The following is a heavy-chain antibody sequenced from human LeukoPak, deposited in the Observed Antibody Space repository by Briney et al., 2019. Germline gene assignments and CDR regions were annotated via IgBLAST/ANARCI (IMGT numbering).Heavy chain of an antibody. CDR1: GGPINSYY. CDR2: IYYSGST. Sequence: SETLSLTCTVSGGPINSYYWSWIRQHPGKGLEWIGYIYYSGSTYYNPSLKSRVTISVDTSKNQFSLKLSSVTAADTAVYYCARVADCSGGSCYSGTHLYYFDYWGQGTLVTVSS. V-gene: IGHV4-59*06. D-gene: IGHD2-15*01. J-gene: IGHJ4*02. CDR3: ARVADCSGGSCYSGTHLYYFDY.